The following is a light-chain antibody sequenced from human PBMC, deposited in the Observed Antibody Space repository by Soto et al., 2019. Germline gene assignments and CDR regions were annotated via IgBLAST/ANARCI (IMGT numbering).Light chain of an antibody. V-gene: IGLV2-14*03. CDR2: DVS. J-gene: IGLJ1*01. CDR1: SSDIGGYNY. Sequence: QSVLTQPASVSGSPGQSITISCTGTSSDIGGYNYVSWYQQHPDKAPKLMIYDVSSRPSGVSTRFSASKSGNTASLTISGLQAEDEAYYYCSSYTSSSALVFGTGTKVTVL. CDR3: SSYTSSSALV.